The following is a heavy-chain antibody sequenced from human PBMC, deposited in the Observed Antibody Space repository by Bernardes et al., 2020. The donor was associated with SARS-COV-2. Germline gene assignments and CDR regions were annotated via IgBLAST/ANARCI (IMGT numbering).Heavy chain of an antibody. CDR3: VRNGYYSLDS. CDR1: GDSITRHSW. Sequence: SESLSLTCTVSGDSITRHSWWSCVRQSPEKGLEWIGEIHHDGNINYGPSLKSRVTLLVDTSKNQFSLRLSSVTAADTAFYYCVRNGYYSLDSWGQGTLVTVSS. J-gene: IGHJ4*02. CDR2: IHHDGNI. V-gene: IGHV4-4*02. D-gene: IGHD1-1*01.